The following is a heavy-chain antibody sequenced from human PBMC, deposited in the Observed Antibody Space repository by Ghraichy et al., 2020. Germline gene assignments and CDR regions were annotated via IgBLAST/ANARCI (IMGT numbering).Heavy chain of an antibody. D-gene: IGHD6-6*01. V-gene: IGHV3-21*01. CDR1: GFTFSSYS. CDR3: ARDLRSSSMEVGY. J-gene: IGHJ4*02. Sequence: GGSLRLSCAASGFTFSSYSMNWVRQAPGKGLEWVSSISSSSSYIYYADSVKGRFTISRDNAKNSLYLQMNSLRAEDTAVYYCARDLRSSSMEVGYWGQGTLVTVSS. CDR2: ISSSSSYI.